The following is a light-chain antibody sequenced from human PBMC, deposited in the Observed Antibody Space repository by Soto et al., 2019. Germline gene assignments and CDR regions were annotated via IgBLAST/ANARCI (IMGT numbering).Light chain of an antibody. V-gene: IGLV2-11*01. CDR3: CSYVGSTRL. Sequence: QSALTQPHSVSGSPGQSVTISCTGTSSDVGGYNYVSWYQQHPGKAPKLMIYDVTKRPSGVPDRFSGSKSGNTASLTISGLQAEDEADYYCCSYVGSTRLFGGGTKITVL. CDR1: SSDVGGYNY. CDR2: DVT. J-gene: IGLJ2*01.